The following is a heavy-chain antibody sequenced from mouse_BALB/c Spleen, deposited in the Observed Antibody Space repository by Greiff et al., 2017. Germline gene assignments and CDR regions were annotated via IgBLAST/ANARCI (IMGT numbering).Heavy chain of an antibody. Sequence: EVKLVESGGGLVKPGGSLKLSCAASGFAFSSYDMSWVRQTPEKRLEWVAYISSGGGSTYYPDTVKGRFTISRDNAKNTLYLQMSSLKSEDTAMYYCARQMIYAMDYWGQGTSVTVSS. CDR3: ARQMIYAMDY. CDR2: ISSGGGST. CDR1: GFAFSSYD. D-gene: IGHD2-3*01. V-gene: IGHV5-12-1*01. J-gene: IGHJ4*01.